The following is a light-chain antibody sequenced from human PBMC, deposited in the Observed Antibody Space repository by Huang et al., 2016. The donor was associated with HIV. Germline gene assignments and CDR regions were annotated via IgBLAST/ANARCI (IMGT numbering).Light chain of an antibody. CDR1: HIVNIN. V-gene: IGKV3-15*01. CDR2: GAS. J-gene: IGKJ4*01. CDR3: QQYDNWPLT. Sequence: EIVMTQSPATLCVFPGERATLSCRASHIVNINLAWYQQKPGQAPRLLIYGASTRATGIPARFNGGGSGMEFTLTISNLQSEDFALYYCQQYDNWPLTFGGGTKVEIK.